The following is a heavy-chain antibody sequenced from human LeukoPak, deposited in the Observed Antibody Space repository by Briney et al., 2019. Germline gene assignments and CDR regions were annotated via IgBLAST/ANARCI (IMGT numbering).Heavy chain of an antibody. CDR3: ASGALLYYFDY. Sequence: SVKVSCKASGGTFSSYAISWVRQAPGQGLEWMGGIIPIFGTANYAQKSQGRVTITADESTSTAYMELSSLRSEDTAVYYCASGALLYYFDYWGQGTLVTVSS. CDR2: IIPIFGTA. V-gene: IGHV1-69*13. D-gene: IGHD2-15*01. J-gene: IGHJ4*02. CDR1: GGTFSSYA.